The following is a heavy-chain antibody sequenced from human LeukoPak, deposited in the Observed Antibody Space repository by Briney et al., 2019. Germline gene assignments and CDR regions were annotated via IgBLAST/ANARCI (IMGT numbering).Heavy chain of an antibody. CDR3: ATTLTVTTGFY. CDR1: GFTFSSYW. CDR2: IKEDGSEN. Sequence: HPGGSLRLSCAASGFTFSSYWMSWVRQAPGKGLEWVAHIKEDGSENYYVDSVKGRFTISRDNATNSLYLQMNSLRAEDTAVYFCATTLTVTTGFYWGQGTLVTVSS. J-gene: IGHJ4*02. D-gene: IGHD4-17*01. V-gene: IGHV3-7*01.